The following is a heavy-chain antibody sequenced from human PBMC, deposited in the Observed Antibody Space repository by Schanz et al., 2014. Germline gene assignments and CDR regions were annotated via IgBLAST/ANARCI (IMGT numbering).Heavy chain of an antibody. CDR1: GFIFSDHY. Sequence: QVQLVESGGCLVKPGGSLRLSCVVSGFIFSDHYMSWIRQAPGRGLEWVAVVSFDGRNKYHAQSVKGRFTISRDNSKNTLYLQMNSLRAEDTAVYYCARDRWDWNNAFDIWGQGTMVTVSS. CDR2: VSFDGRNK. D-gene: IGHD1-1*01. J-gene: IGHJ3*02. CDR3: ARDRWDWNNAFDI. V-gene: IGHV3-30*03.